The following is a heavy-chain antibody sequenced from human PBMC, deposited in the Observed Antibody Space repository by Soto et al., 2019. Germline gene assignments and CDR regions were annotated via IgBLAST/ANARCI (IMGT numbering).Heavy chain of an antibody. D-gene: IGHD2-21*01. V-gene: IGHV3-13*01. Sequence: SFAACGLPFRIYDMHWVRQVTGKGLEWGSGIGTAADSYYSDSVKGRFTITRENAKNSLYLPMNSLRAGDTAVYYFARWTYCGPTKCYFEGLDYCGHGT. CDR2: IGTAADS. J-gene: IGHJ4*01. CDR1: GLPFRIYD. CDR3: ARWTYCGPTKCYFEGLDY.